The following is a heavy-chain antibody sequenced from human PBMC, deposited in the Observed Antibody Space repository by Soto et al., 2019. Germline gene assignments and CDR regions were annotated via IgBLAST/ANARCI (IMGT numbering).Heavy chain of an antibody. V-gene: IGHV1-3*01. CDR1: GYTFTSYS. CDR3: GRDHVTRGHDY. J-gene: IGHJ4*02. D-gene: IGHD3-10*01. Sequence: WASVKVSCKASGYTFTSYSMHWVRQAPGQRLEWMGWINAGNGNTKYSQKFQGRVTITRDTSASTAYMELSSLRSEDTAVYYCGRDHVTRGHDYWGQGTPVTVSS. CDR2: INAGNGNT.